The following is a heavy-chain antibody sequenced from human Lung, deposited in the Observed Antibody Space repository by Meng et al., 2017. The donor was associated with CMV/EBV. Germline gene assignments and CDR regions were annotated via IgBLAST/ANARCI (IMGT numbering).Heavy chain of an antibody. V-gene: IGHV3-7*01. CDR1: GFTFSSYW. CDR3: AREPGDRYDFWSGYAFDI. Sequence: GGSLRLXCAASGFTFSSYWMSWVRQAPGKGLEWVANIKQDGSEKYYVDSVKGRFTISRDNAKNSLYLQMNSLRAEDTAVYYCAREPGDRYDFWSGYAFDIWGQGTMVXVSS. D-gene: IGHD3-3*01. CDR2: IKQDGSEK. J-gene: IGHJ3*02.